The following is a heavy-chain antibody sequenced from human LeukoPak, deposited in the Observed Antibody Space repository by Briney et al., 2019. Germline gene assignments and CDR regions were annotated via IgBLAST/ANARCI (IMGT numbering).Heavy chain of an antibody. D-gene: IGHD2-21*02. CDR1: GFTFSSYA. V-gene: IGHV3-23*01. Sequence: GGSLRLSCAASGFTFSSYAMSWVRQAPGKGLEWVSAISGSGGSTYYADSVKGRFTISRDNSKNTLYLQMNSLRAEDTAVYYCAKGLLAYCGGDCHFDYWGQGTLVTVSS. J-gene: IGHJ4*02. CDR2: ISGSGGST. CDR3: AKGLLAYCGGDCHFDY.